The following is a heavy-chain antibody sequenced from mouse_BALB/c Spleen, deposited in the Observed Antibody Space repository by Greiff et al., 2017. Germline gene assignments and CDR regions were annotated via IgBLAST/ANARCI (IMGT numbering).Heavy chain of an antibody. CDR2: ISSGGSYT. J-gene: IGHJ2*01. Sequence: EVMLVESGGDLVKPGGSLKLSCAASGFTFSSYGMSWVRQTPDKRLEWVATISSGGSYTYYPDSVKGRFTISRDNAKNTLYLQMSSLKSEDTAMYYCARHSTWCDYWGQGTTLTVSS. D-gene: IGHD1-1*01. V-gene: IGHV5-6*01. CDR1: GFTFSSYG. CDR3: ARHSTWCDY.